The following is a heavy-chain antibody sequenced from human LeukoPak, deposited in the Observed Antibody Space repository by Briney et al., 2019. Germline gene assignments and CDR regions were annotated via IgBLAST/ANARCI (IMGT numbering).Heavy chain of an antibody. CDR2: IGISSTHI. Sequence: GGSLRLSCVGSGFTFSNHGMNWVRQAPGKGLEWVSCIGISSTHIYYADSVQGRFTISRDDAKDSLYLQMNSLGAEDTAVYYCARNNGSYSDGAVRYWGQGTLVTVSS. J-gene: IGHJ4*02. CDR1: GFTFSNHG. CDR3: ARNNGSYSDGAVRY. D-gene: IGHD1-26*01. V-gene: IGHV3-21*01.